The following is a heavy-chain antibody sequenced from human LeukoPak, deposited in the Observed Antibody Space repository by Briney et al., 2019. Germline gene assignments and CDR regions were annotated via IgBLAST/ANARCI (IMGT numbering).Heavy chain of an antibody. Sequence: PGGSLRLSCAASGFTFSSYCMSWVRQAPGKGLEWVANIKQDGSEKYYVDSVKGRFTISRDNAKNSLYLQMNSLRAEDTAVYYCARSPHILTGENFDFWGQGTLVTVSS. D-gene: IGHD3-9*01. CDR2: IKQDGSEK. CDR1: GFTFSSYC. J-gene: IGHJ4*02. V-gene: IGHV3-7*01. CDR3: ARSPHILTGENFDF.